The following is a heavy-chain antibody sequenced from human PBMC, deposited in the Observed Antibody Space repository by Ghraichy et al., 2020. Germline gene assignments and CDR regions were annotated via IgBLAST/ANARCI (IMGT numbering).Heavy chain of an antibody. V-gene: IGHV4-34*01. CDR1: GGSFSGYY. Sequence: SETLSLTCAVYGGSFSGYYWSWIRQPPGKGLEWIGEINHSGSTNYNPSLKSRVTISVDTSKNQFSLKLSSVTAADTAVYYCAGGPYNSSGHYFDYWGQGTLVTVSS. CDR2: INHSGST. J-gene: IGHJ4*02. D-gene: IGHD3-22*01. CDR3: AGGPYNSSGHYFDY.